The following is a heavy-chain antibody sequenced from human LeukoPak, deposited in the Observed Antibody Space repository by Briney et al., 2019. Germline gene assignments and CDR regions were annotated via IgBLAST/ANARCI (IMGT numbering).Heavy chain of an antibody. J-gene: IGHJ4*02. D-gene: IGHD6-13*01. V-gene: IGHV4-61*10. CDR3: ARLTYSSSYLDY. CDR2: IYYSGST. CDR1: GASISTSGYF. Sequence: SETLSLTCTVSGASISTSGYFWSWIRQPAGKGLEWIGYIYYSGSTNYNPSLKSRVTISVDTSKNQFSLKLSSVTAADTAVYYCARLTYSSSYLDYWGQGTLVTVSS.